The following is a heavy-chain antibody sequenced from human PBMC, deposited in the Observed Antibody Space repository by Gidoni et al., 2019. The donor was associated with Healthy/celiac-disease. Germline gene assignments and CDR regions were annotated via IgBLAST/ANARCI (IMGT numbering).Heavy chain of an antibody. D-gene: IGHD3-22*01. J-gene: IGHJ4*02. CDR2: ISWNSGSI. CDR1: GFPFDDYA. CDR3: AKGQSMIVGGEVDY. V-gene: IGHV3-9*01. Sequence: EVQLVESGGGLVQPGRSLRLSCAASGFPFDDYAMHWVRQAPGKGLEWVSGISWNSGSIGYADSVKGRFTISRDNAKNSLYLQMNSLRAEDTALYYCAKGQSMIVGGEVDYWGQGTLVTVSS.